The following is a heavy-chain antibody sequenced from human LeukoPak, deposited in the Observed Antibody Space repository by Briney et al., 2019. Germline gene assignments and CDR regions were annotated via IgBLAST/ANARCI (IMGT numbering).Heavy chain of an antibody. CDR3: ARTIYDSSGYYSGY. CDR2: MNPNSANT. Sequence: ASVKVSCKASGYTFSNDDINWVRQATGQGREWMGWMNPNSANTGYAQKFQGRVTMTRNTSISTAYMELSSLRSEDTAVYYCARTIYDSSGYYSGYWGQGTLVTVSS. CDR1: GYTFSNDD. D-gene: IGHD3-22*01. V-gene: IGHV1-8*01. J-gene: IGHJ4*02.